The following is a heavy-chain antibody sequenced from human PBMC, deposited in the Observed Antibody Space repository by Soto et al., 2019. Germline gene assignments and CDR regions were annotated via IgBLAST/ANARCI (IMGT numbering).Heavy chain of an antibody. V-gene: IGHV4-59*08. CDR1: GGSISNHY. CDR3: ARHGLQLWLMGY. CDR2: IYYNGNT. D-gene: IGHD5-18*01. Sequence: PSETLSLTCTVSGGSISNHYWSWIRQPPGKGLEWIGCIYYNGNTNYNPSLKSRVTMSVDTSKNQFSLKLSSVTAADTAVYYCARHGLQLWLMGYWGQGTLVTVSS. J-gene: IGHJ4*02.